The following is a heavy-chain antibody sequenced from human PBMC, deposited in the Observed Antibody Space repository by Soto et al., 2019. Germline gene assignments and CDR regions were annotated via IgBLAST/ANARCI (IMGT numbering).Heavy chain of an antibody. CDR2: IYHSGST. J-gene: IGHJ5*02. CDR1: GGSISSGGYS. CDR3: ARDQREGNWCDP. Sequence: QLQLQESGSGLVRPSQTLSLTCAVSGGSISSGGYSWNWIRQPPGKGLEWIGYIYHSGSTLYNPALKSRLTISVDKSKHQFSLKLSSVSAADTAVYYCARDQREGNWCDPWGQGTLVTVSS. V-gene: IGHV4-30-2*01.